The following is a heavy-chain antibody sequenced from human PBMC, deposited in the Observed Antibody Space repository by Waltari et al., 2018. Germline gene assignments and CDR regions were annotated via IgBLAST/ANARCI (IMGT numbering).Heavy chain of an antibody. CDR2: MNPHSSNT. CDR3: ARGSVVGDTAMADY. CDR1: GYTFTSYD. V-gene: IGHV1-8*02. D-gene: IGHD5-18*01. Sequence: QVQLVQSGAEVKKPGASVKVSCKASGYTFTSYDINWVRQATGQGLGCRGWMNPHSSNTGYAQKVQSRVTMTRNTSISTAYMELSSLRSEDTAVYYCARGSVVGDTAMADYWGQGTLVTVSS. J-gene: IGHJ4*02.